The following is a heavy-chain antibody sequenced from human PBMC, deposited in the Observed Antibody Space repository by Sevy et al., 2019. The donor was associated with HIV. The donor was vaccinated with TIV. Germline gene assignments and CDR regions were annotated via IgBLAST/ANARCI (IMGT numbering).Heavy chain of an antibody. CDR3: XXXXXXXXXXXXXXXXXNWLDP. CDR1: GGSFTEYY. CDR2: ITHSGRT. J-gene: IGHJ5*02. Sequence: SETLSLTCAVYGGSFTEYYWTWIRQPPGKGLEWIGEITHSGRTNSNPSLKSRVTISVDSSKNQFSLTLTSVTAADTXXXXXXXXXXXXXXXXXXXXXXNWLDPWGQGTLVTVS. V-gene: IGHV4-34*01.